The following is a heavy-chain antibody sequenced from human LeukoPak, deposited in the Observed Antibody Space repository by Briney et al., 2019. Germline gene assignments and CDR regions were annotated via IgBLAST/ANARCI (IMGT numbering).Heavy chain of an antibody. CDR1: GFTFSSYA. J-gene: IGHJ4*02. D-gene: IGHD3-10*01. V-gene: IGHV3-23*01. CDR2: ISGSGGST. CDR3: ARESGYGSGIDY. Sequence: GGSLRLSCAASGFTFSSYAMSWVRQAPGKGLEWVSTISGSGGSTYYADSVKGRFTISRDNSKNTLYVQINSLRAEDTAVYYCARESGYGSGIDYWGQGTLVTVSS.